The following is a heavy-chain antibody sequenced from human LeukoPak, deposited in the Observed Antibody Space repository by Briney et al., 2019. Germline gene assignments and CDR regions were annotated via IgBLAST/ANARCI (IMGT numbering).Heavy chain of an antibody. J-gene: IGHJ6*02. D-gene: IGHD6-13*01. CDR3: AKDLRSSSSWYWGGDYYYGMDV. V-gene: IGHV3-30*18. CDR2: ISYDGSNK. Sequence: GGSLRLSCAASGFTFSSYGMHWVRQAPGKGLEWVAVISYDGSNKYYADSVKGRFTISRDNSKNTLYLQMNSLRAEDTAAYYCAKDLRSSSSWYWGGDYYYGMDVWGQGTTVTVSS. CDR1: GFTFSSYG.